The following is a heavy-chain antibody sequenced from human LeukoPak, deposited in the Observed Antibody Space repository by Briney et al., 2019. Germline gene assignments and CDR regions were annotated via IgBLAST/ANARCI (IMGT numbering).Heavy chain of an antibody. CDR1: GGAISYYY. CDR3: AGTHYYDRSGSATPTYQLEY. CDR2: IYTSGST. J-gene: IGHJ4*02. Sequence: PSETLSLTCAVSGGAISYYYWSWIRQPPGKGLEWIGYIYTSGSTKYNPSLKSRGTISVDTYKSQFSLTLRSVTAADTAVYYCAGTHYYDRSGSATPTYQLEYWGQGTLVTVSS. D-gene: IGHD3-22*01. V-gene: IGHV4-4*09.